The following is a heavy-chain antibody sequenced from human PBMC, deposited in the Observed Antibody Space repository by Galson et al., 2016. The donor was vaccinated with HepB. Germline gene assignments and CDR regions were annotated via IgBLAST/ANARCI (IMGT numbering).Heavy chain of an antibody. CDR1: GFIFSSYG. J-gene: IGHJ6*03. D-gene: IGHD7-27*01. Sequence: SLRLSCAASGFIFSSYGMHWVRQAPGEGLEWVAVIWYDGSNKYYADSVKGRFTISRDNSKNTLYLQMNSLRAADTAVYYCARSQGNWAPLSYYMDVWGKGTTVTVSS. CDR3: ARSQGNWAPLSYYMDV. V-gene: IGHV3-33*01. CDR2: IWYDGSNK.